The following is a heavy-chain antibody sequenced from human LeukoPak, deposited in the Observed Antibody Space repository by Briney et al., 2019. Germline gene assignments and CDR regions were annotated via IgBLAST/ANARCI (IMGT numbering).Heavy chain of an antibody. CDR2: IYTSGST. V-gene: IGHV4-4*07. CDR3: ARELGDWRGYYMGHFDY. D-gene: IGHD3-3*01. Sequence: SETLSLTCTVSGGSISSYYWSWIRQPAGKGLEWIGRIYTSGSTNYNPSLKSRVSMSVDTSKNQFSLKLSSVTAADTAVYHCARELGDWRGYYMGHFDYWGQGMLVTVSS. CDR1: GGSISSYY. J-gene: IGHJ4*02.